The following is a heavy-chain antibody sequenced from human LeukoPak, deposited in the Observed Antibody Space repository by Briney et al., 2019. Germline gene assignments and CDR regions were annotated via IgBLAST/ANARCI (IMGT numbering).Heavy chain of an antibody. CDR2: ISSNGGST. V-gene: IGHV3-64*01. D-gene: IGHD6-13*01. CDR3: ARDRDSSSWYDY. CDR1: GFTFSSYA. Sequence: GGSLRLSCAASGFTFSSYAMHWVRQAPGKGLEYVSAISSNGGSTYYANSVKGRFTISRGNSKNTLYLQMGSLRAEDMAVYYCARDRDSSSWYDYWGQGALVTVSS. J-gene: IGHJ4*02.